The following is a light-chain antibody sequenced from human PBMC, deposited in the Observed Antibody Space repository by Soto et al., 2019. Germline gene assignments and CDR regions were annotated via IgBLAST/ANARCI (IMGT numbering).Light chain of an antibody. J-gene: IGKJ5*01. CDR2: DAS. CDR3: QQYNSYPIT. Sequence: IQMTQSPSSLSASVGDRVTITCRASQSISSWLAWYQQKPGKAPKLLTYDASNLESGVPSRFSGSGSGTEFTLTISSLQPDDFATYYCQQYNSYPITFGQGTRLEIK. CDR1: QSISSW. V-gene: IGKV1-5*01.